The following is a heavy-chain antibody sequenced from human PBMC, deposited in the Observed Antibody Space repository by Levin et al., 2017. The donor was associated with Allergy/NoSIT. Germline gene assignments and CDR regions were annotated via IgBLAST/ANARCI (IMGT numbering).Heavy chain of an antibody. D-gene: IGHD1-26*01. V-gene: IGHV3-23*01. CDR1: GFTFTNYG. CDR3: AGGLVGANPGGY. Sequence: GGSLRLSCAASGFTFTNYGTSWVRQAPGKGLEWVSTISASGGSTYYADSVKGRFTISRDTSKNTLYLQMNSLRAEDTAVYYCAGGLVGANPGGYWGQGTLVTVSS. J-gene: IGHJ4*02. CDR2: ISASGGST.